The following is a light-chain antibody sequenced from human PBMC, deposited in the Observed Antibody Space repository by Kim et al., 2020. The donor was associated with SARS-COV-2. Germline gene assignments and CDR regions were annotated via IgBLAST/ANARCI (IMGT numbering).Light chain of an antibody. CDR2: SND. J-gene: IGLJ3*02. Sequence: GQRVTIPCSGSSSNIGNNTVNWYKQLPGTAPRLLIYSNDERPSGVPDRFSGSKSGTSASLAISGLQSEDEANYYCAAWDDSLNGWVFGGGTQLTVL. V-gene: IGLV1-44*01. CDR1: SSNIGNNT. CDR3: AAWDDSLNGWV.